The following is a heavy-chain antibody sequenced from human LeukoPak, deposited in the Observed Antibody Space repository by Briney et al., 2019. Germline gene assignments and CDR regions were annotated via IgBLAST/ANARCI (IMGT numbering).Heavy chain of an antibody. CDR1: GFTFSAYW. J-gene: IGHJ4*02. CDR3: ARGGRGGSGGYPYSL. D-gene: IGHD3-22*01. CDR2: LNSDGSTT. V-gene: IGHV3-74*01. Sequence: GGSLRLSCAASGFTFSAYWMHWVRQAPGKGLVWVSRLNSDGSTTNYADSVKGRFTISRDDAENTLYLQMSSLRAEDTALYYCARGGRGGSGGYPYSLWGQGSLVTVSS.